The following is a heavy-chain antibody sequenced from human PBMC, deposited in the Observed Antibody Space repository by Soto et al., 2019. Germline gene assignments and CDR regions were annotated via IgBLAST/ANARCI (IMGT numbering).Heavy chain of an antibody. Sequence: GGSLRLSCVPSGFTFSHYWMSWVRQAPGKGLEWVAAIKEDGSDKYYVDSVKGRFTVSRDNPKNSLYLQMNSLIAEDTAVYYCARDLGYCSGGTCYSVFDYWGRGTLVTVSS. CDR2: IKEDGSDK. V-gene: IGHV3-7*01. J-gene: IGHJ4*02. D-gene: IGHD2-15*01. CDR3: ARDLGYCSGGTCYSVFDY. CDR1: GFTFSHYW.